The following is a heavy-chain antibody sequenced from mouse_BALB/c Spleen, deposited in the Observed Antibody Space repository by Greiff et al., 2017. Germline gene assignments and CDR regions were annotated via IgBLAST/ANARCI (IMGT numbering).Heavy chain of an antibody. Sequence: EVQRVESGGGLVQPGGSLRLSCATSGFTFTDYYMSWVRQPPGKALEWLGFIRNKANGYTTEYSASVKGRFTISRDNSQSILYLQMNTLRAEDSATYYCARNPYYFDYWGQGTTLTVSS. CDR2: IRNKANGYTT. CDR1: GFTFTDYY. V-gene: IGHV7-3*02. CDR3: ARNPYYFDY. J-gene: IGHJ2*01.